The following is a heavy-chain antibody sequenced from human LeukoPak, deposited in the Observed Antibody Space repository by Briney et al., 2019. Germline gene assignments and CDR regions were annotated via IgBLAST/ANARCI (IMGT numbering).Heavy chain of an antibody. CDR1: GFSFSAYA. J-gene: IGHJ4*02. Sequence: GGSLRLSCAASGFSFSAYAMTWVRQAPGKALGWVSTISSSGGSTYYADSVKGRFTIYRENSKSTLYLQMNSLRAEDTAVYYCAKATFASSWNLYFDYWGQGTLVTVSS. CDR3: AKATFASSWNLYFDY. CDR2: ISSSGGST. V-gene: IGHV3-23*01. D-gene: IGHD6-13*01.